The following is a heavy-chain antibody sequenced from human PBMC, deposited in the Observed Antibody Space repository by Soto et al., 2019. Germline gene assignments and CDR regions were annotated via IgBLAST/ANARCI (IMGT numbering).Heavy chain of an antibody. V-gene: IGHV3-48*03. J-gene: IGHJ5*02. CDR3: ARGVLYYYDSSGYPHWFDP. CDR2: ISSSGSII. Sequence: GGSLPLSCAPSGFTFSSYEMNWVRQAPGKGLEWVSYISSSGSIIYYADSVKGRFTISRDNAKNSLYLQMNSLRAEDTAVYYCARGVLYYYDSSGYPHWFDPWGQGTLVTVAS. D-gene: IGHD3-22*01. CDR1: GFTFSSYE.